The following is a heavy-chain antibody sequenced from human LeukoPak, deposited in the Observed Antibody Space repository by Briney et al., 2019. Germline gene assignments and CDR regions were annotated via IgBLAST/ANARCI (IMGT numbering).Heavy chain of an antibody. J-gene: IGHJ5*02. V-gene: IGHV3-7*01. CDR1: EFSFSTSW. Sequence: GGSLRLSCAASEFSFSTSWMAWVRQAPGKGLEWVGNIKEDGTTINYVVSVRGRFTISRDNAKNSLYLQMNSLRAEDTAVYYCAREDYYYDNSGYHWFDPWGQGTLVIVSS. CDR3: AREDYYYDNSGYHWFDP. D-gene: IGHD3-22*01. CDR2: IKEDGTTI.